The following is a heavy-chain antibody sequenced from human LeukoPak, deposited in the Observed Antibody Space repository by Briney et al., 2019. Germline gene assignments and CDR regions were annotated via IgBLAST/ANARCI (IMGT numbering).Heavy chain of an antibody. J-gene: IGHJ6*03. Sequence: SETLSLTCTVSGDSISSGNYYWTWIRQPAGKGLEWIGRIDTSGTFKYKSSLKSRVTISADTSKNEFSPKLSSVTAADTAVYYCASGPFDLRYYYYYMDVWGKGTTVTVSS. V-gene: IGHV4-61*02. CDR1: GDSISSGNYY. CDR3: ASGPFDLRYYYYYMDV. CDR2: IDTSGTF. D-gene: IGHD3-9*01.